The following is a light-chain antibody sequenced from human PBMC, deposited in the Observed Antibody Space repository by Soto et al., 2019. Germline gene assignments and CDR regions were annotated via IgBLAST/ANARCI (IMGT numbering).Light chain of an antibody. CDR2: DIS. V-gene: IGKV3-11*01. Sequence: IAVTRFAVRLSSSPGERATLACKAGQSFXPYLGWYQPKPGQAPRLLSXDISNRATGIPARFIGGGSGTGFTLTISSLEPEEFVVYYCQHRSKSPTLTFGQGTRLEIK. J-gene: IGKJ5*01. CDR3: QHRSKSPTLT. CDR1: QSFXPY.